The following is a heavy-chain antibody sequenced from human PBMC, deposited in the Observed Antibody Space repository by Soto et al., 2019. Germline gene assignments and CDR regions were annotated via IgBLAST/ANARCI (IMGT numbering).Heavy chain of an antibody. V-gene: IGHV3-7*01. D-gene: IGHD6-13*01. Sequence: PGGSLRLSCAASGFTFRGSWMAWVRQAPGDGLEWVANINPDGSATNYVDSVKGRFTISRDNAKNSVFLQMNTLRVEDTAVYYCARDAAFSRFDFWGQGTLVTVTS. J-gene: IGHJ4*02. CDR3: ARDAAFSRFDF. CDR1: GFTFRGSW. CDR2: INPDGSAT.